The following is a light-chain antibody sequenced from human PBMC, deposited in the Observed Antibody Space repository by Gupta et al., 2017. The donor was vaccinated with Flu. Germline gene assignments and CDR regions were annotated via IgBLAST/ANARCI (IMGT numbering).Light chain of an antibody. CDR3: AAWDDSLNGYV. V-gene: IGLV1-44*01. Sequence: QSVLTQPPTASGTPGQRVTIPCSGSSSNIGSNTVNCYQPRPGTAPKLLIYSNNQRPSGVPDRFSGSKSGTSASLSISGLQAEDEADYYCAAWDDSLNGYVFGTGTKVTVL. CDR1: SSNIGSNT. CDR2: SNN. J-gene: IGLJ1*01.